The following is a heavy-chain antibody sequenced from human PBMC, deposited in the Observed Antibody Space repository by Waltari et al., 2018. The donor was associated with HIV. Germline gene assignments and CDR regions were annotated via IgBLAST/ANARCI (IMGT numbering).Heavy chain of an antibody. Sequence: QLQLQESGPGLVKPSETLSLPCTVSGGSISSTSYYWGWIRQHPGKGLEWIGSIYYSGSTYYTPSLKSRVTISGDTSKNQFSLKLSSVTAADTAVYYCAAVAQYYYGSGSPFDYWGQGTLVTVSS. J-gene: IGHJ4*02. CDR1: GGSISSTSYY. CDR3: AAVAQYYYGSGSPFDY. CDR2: IYYSGST. D-gene: IGHD3-10*01. V-gene: IGHV4-39*01.